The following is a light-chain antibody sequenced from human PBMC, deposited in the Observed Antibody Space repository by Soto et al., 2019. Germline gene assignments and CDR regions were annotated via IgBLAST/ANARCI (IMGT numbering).Light chain of an antibody. CDR2: DAS. CDR1: QSVSSF. CDR3: QQRSNWPLT. Sequence: EIVLTQSPATLSLSPGERATLSCRASQSVSSFFAWYQQKPGQAPRLLIYDASNRATGIPARFSGSGSGTDFTLTISSLEPEDFAVYYCQQRSNWPLTFGGGPRWRSN. J-gene: IGKJ4*01. V-gene: IGKV3-11*01.